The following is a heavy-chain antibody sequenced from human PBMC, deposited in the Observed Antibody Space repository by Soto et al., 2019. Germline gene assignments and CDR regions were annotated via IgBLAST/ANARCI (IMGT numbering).Heavy chain of an antibody. CDR2: INHSGST. J-gene: IGHJ4*02. Sequence: SETLSLTCAVYGGSFSGYYWSWIRQPPGKGLEWIGEINHSGSTNYNPSLKSRVTISVDTSKNQFSLKLSSVTAADTAVYYCARGFSVTMIVVVRLYFDYWGQGTLVTVSS. CDR1: GGSFSGYY. V-gene: IGHV4-34*01. D-gene: IGHD3-22*01. CDR3: ARGFSVTMIVVVRLYFDY.